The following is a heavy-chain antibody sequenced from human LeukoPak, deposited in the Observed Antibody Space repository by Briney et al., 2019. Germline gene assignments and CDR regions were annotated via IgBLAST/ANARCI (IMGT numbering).Heavy chain of an antibody. CDR1: GFTFSSYA. Sequence: LRLSCAASGFTFSSYAMSWIRQHPGKGLEWIGYIYYSGSTYYNPSLKSRVTISVDTSKNQFSLKLSSVTAADTAVYYCARVEPYYDFWSGYFSSWFDPWGQGTLVTVSS. CDR3: ARVEPYYDFWSGYFSSWFDP. J-gene: IGHJ5*02. CDR2: IYYSGST. D-gene: IGHD3-3*01. V-gene: IGHV4-31*02.